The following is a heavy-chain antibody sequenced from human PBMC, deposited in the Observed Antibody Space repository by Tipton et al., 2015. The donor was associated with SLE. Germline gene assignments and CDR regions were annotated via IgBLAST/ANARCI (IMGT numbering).Heavy chain of an antibody. D-gene: IGHD6-6*01. V-gene: IGHV4-31*03. CDR2: IYYSGST. CDR1: GGSISSGGYY. CDR3: ARDGGLEYSSSTYFDY. J-gene: IGHJ4*02. Sequence: TLSLTCTVSGGSISSGGYYWSWIRQHPGKGLEWIGYIYYSGSTYYNPSLKSRVTMAIDTSKNQFSLRLSSVTAADTAVYFCARDGGLEYSSSTYFDYWGQGTLVTVSS.